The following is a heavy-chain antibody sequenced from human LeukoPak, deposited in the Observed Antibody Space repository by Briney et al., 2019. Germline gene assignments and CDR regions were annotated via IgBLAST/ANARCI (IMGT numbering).Heavy chain of an antibody. Sequence: PGGSLRLSCAASGFTFDDYAMHWARQAPGKGLEWVSLISWDGGSTYYADSVKGRFTISRDNSKNSLYLQMNSLRAEDTALYYCAKDRVGYSYGPFDYWGQGTLVTVSS. D-gene: IGHD5-18*01. CDR3: AKDRVGYSYGPFDY. CDR2: ISWDGGST. V-gene: IGHV3-43D*03. J-gene: IGHJ4*02. CDR1: GFTFDDYA.